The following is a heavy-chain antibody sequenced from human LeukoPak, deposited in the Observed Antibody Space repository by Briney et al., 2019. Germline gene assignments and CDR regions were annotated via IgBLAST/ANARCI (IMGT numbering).Heavy chain of an antibody. CDR1: GFTFSSYS. Sequence: GGSLRPSCAASGFTFSSYSMNWVRQAPGKGLEWVSSISSSSSYIYYADSVKGRFTISRDNAKNSLYLQMNSLRAEDTAVYYCARDHGDAFDIWGQGTMVTVSS. V-gene: IGHV3-21*01. J-gene: IGHJ3*02. CDR3: ARDHGDAFDI. CDR2: ISSSSSYI.